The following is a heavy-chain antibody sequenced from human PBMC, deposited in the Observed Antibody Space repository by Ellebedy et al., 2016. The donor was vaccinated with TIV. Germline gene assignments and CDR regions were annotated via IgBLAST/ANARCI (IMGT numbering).Heavy chain of an antibody. Sequence: PGGSLRLSCQGSGYTFTNYWIVWVRQMPGRGLEWIGVIYPGDADTRYSPAFQGRVTISADKSISTAYLQWGSLKASDTAMYYCARTARSSSWFYYFDYWGQGTLVTVSS. CDR3: ARTARSSSWFYYFDY. J-gene: IGHJ4*02. V-gene: IGHV5-51*01. CDR2: IYPGDADT. D-gene: IGHD6-13*01. CDR1: GYTFTNYW.